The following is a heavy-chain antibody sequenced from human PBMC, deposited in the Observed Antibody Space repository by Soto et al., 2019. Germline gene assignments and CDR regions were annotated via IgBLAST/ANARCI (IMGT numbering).Heavy chain of an antibody. CDR1: GGTFSSYA. D-gene: IGHD2-15*01. J-gene: IGHJ6*02. CDR2: IIPIFGTA. CDR3: ARELGYCSGGSGYRPYYYYGMDV. V-gene: IGHV1-69*01. Sequence: QVQLVQSGAEVKKPGSSVKVSCKASGGTFSSYAISWVRQAPGQGLEWMGGIIPIFGTANYAQKFQGRVTITADESTSTAYMELSSLRSEDTAVYYCARELGYCSGGSGYRPYYYYGMDVWGQGTTVTVSS.